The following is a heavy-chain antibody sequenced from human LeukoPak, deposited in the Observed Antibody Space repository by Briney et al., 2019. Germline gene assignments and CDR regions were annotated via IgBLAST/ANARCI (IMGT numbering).Heavy chain of an antibody. J-gene: IGHJ4*02. CDR3: ARPDSSGHPTN. V-gene: IGHV3-74*01. D-gene: IGHD3-22*01. CDR1: GFSFNNYW. CDR2: INRDGSST. Sequence: GGSLRLSCTASGFSFNNYWMHWARQAPGLGLVWVSRINRDGSSTNYVDSVKGRFTISRDNAKNTLYLQMDSLTAEDTAMYYCARPDSSGHPTNWGQGTLVTVSS.